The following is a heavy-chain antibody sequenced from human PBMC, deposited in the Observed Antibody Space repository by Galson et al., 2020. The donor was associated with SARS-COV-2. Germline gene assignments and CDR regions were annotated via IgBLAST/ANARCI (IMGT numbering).Heavy chain of an antibody. J-gene: IGHJ6*02. CDR3: ARKAAAGTYYYYYYGMDV. D-gene: IGHD6-13*01. V-gene: IGHV6-1*01. CDR1: GDSVSSNSAA. Sequence: SQTLSLTCAISGDSVSSNSAAWNWIRQSPSRGLEWLGRTYYRSKWYNDYAVSVKSRITINPDTSKNQFSLQLNSVTPEDTAVYYCARKAAAGTYYYYYYGMDVWGQGTTVTVSS. CDR2: TYYRSKWYN.